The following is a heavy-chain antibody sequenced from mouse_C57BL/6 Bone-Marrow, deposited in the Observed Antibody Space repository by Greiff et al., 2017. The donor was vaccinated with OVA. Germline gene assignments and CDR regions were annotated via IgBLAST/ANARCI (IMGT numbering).Heavy chain of an antibody. CDR3: ATTGTLYYFDY. J-gene: IGHJ2*01. CDR2: ISSGSSTI. D-gene: IGHD4-1*01. V-gene: IGHV5-17*01. Sequence: DVKLVESGGGLVKPGGSLKLSCAASGFTFSDYGMHWVRQAPEKGLEWVAYISSGSSTIYYADTVKGRFTISRDNAKNTLFLQMTSLRSEDTAMYYCATTGTLYYFDYWGQGTTLTVSS. CDR1: GFTFSDYG.